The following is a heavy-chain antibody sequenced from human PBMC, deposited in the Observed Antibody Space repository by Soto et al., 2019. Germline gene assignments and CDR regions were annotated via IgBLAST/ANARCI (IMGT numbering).Heavy chain of an antibody. CDR1: GFTFDDYA. V-gene: IGHV3-9*01. D-gene: IGHD3-22*01. J-gene: IGHJ3*02. CDR2: ISWDTVSI. CDR3: AKDTNSSGYLTSFAFDI. Sequence: EVQLVESGGGLVQPGRSLRLSCVASGFTFDDYAMHWVRQAPGKGLEWVSGISWDTVSIGYADSVRGRFTISRDNAKNSLYLQMNSLRAEDTALYYCAKDTNSSGYLTSFAFDIWGQGTMVTVSS.